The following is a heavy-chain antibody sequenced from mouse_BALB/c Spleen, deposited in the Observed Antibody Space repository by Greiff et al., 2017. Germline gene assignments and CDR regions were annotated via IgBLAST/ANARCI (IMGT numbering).Heavy chain of an antibody. D-gene: IGHD1-2*01. CDR2: ISSGSSTI. Sequence: EVQLVESGGGLVQPGGSRKLSCAASGFTFSSFGMHWVRQAPEKGLEWVAYISSGSSTIYYADTVKGRFTISRDNPKNTLYLEMSSLRSEDTAMYYCARDEVTTAFYAMDYWGQGTSVTVSS. J-gene: IGHJ4*01. CDR1: GFTFSSFG. V-gene: IGHV5-17*02. CDR3: ARDEVTTAFYAMDY.